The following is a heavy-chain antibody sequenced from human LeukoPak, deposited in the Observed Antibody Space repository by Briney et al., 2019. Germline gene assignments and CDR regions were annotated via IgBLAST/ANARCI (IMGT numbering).Heavy chain of an antibody. D-gene: IGHD6-13*01. CDR3: ARGSSWYYGPAWFDP. V-gene: IGHV1-8*01. Sequence: ASVKVSCKASGYTFTSYDINWVRQATGQGLEGMGWMNPNSGNTGYAQKLQGRVTMTRNTSISTAYMELSSLRSEDTAVYYCARGSSWYYGPAWFDPWGQGTLVTVSS. CDR2: MNPNSGNT. CDR1: GYTFTSYD. J-gene: IGHJ5*02.